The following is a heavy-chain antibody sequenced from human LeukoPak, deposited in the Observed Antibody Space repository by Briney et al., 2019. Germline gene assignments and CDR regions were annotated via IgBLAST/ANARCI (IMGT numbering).Heavy chain of an antibody. Sequence: GESLKISCRGSGYSFPTYWIGWVRQMPGKGLEWMGIIYPGDSETRYSPSFQGQVTISADKSISTAYLQWSSLKASDTAMYYCARLRVAYTGYVAFVYWGQGTLVTVSS. CDR2: IYPGDSET. D-gene: IGHD5-12*01. CDR1: GYSFPTYW. V-gene: IGHV5-51*01. CDR3: ARLRVAYTGYVAFVY. J-gene: IGHJ4*02.